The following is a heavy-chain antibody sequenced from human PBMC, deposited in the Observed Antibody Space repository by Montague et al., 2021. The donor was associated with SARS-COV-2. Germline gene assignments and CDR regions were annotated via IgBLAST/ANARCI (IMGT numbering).Heavy chain of an antibody. CDR3: ARDGYNAHQNYWYFDL. V-gene: IGHV4-59*12. D-gene: IGHD5-24*01. J-gene: IGHJ2*01. CDR1: GGSISTYY. Sequence: SETLSLTCTVSGGSISTYYWSWIRQPPGKGLEWIGYIYYSGSTXXXPSXXXRVTISVDTSKNQFSLKLSSVTAAGTAVYYCARDGYNAHQNYWYFDLWGRGTLVTVSS. CDR2: IYYSGST.